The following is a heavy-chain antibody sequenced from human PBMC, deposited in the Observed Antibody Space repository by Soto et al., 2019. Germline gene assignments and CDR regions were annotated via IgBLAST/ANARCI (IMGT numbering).Heavy chain of an antibody. Sequence: ASVKVSCKASGYTFTSYDINWVRQATGQGLEWMGWMNPNSGSTGYAQKFQGRVTMTRNTSISTAYMELNSLRPEDTAVYFCARSGPGQDCRGGGCHRTFAFWGQGTLVTVSS. CDR3: ARSGPGQDCRGGGCHRTFAF. V-gene: IGHV1-8*01. CDR1: GYTFTSYD. J-gene: IGHJ4*02. D-gene: IGHD2-15*01. CDR2: MNPNSGST.